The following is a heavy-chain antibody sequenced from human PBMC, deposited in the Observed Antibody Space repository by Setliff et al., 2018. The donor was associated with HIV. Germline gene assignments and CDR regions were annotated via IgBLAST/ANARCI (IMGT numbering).Heavy chain of an antibody. V-gene: IGHV1-69*05. CDR2: VISTFGTE. CDR1: GDPLNTYA. Sequence: PGPSVKVSCKASGDPLNTYAISWVRQAPGQGLEWMGGVISTFGTEKYAQRFQDRVTITTDETTSTAYLEVRNLGSEDTAVYYCAAGYIYGNYAADYWGQGSPVTVS. J-gene: IGHJ4*02. D-gene: IGHD5-18*01. CDR3: AAGYIYGNYAADY.